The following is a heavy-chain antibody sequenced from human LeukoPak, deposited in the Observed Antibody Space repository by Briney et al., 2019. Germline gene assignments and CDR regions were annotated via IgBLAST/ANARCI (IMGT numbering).Heavy chain of an antibody. CDR1: GGSISSYY. Sequence: SETLSLTCTVSGGSISSYYWSWIRQPPGKGLEWIGYIYYSGSTNYNPSLKSRVTISVDTSKNQFSLKLSSVTAADTAVYYCARGGLTYYDFWSGSPAPDYYYYGMDVWGQGTTVTVSS. V-gene: IGHV4-59*12. CDR3: ARGGLTYYDFWSGSPAPDYYYYGMDV. D-gene: IGHD3-3*01. J-gene: IGHJ6*02. CDR2: IYYSGST.